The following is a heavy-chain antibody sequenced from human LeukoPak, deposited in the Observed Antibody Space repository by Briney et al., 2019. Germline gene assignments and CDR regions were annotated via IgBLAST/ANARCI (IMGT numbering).Heavy chain of an antibody. J-gene: IGHJ4*02. V-gene: IGHV1-2*02. CDR3: ARGRGGGYFDF. Sequence: ASVKVSCKASGYTFTTYNIHLVRQGPGQGLEWMGCITPNSGGTNYAQKFQGRVTMTRDTSISTAYMELSRLRSDDTAAYSCARGRGGGYFDFWGQETLVTVSS. CDR1: GYTFTTYN. D-gene: IGHD2-15*01. CDR2: ITPNSGGT.